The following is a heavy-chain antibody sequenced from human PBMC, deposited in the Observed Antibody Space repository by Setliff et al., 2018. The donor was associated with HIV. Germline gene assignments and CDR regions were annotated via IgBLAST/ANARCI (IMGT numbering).Heavy chain of an antibody. Sequence: SETLSLTCTVSGYSISSGYYWGWIRQPPGKGLEWIGSIYHSGSAYYNPSLKSRVTISVDTSKNQFSLKLSSVTAADTAVYYCARESSSGWYNYFDYWGQGTLVTVSS. D-gene: IGHD6-19*01. V-gene: IGHV4-38-2*02. CDR3: ARESSSGWYNYFDY. CDR2: IYHSGSA. CDR1: GYSISSGYY. J-gene: IGHJ4*02.